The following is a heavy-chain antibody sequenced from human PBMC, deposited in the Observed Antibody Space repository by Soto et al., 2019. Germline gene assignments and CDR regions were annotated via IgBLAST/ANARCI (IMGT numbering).Heavy chain of an antibody. Sequence: GGSLRLSCAASGFTFSSYAMSWVRQAPGKGLEWVSAVSGSGGSTYYADSVKGRFTISRDNSMDTLYLQMNSLRGEDTAVYYCAKAQPCTSCDLDYWGQGTLVTVSS. CDR2: VSGSGGST. V-gene: IGHV3-23*01. J-gene: IGHJ4*02. CDR1: GFTFSSYA. D-gene: IGHD2-2*01. CDR3: AKAQPCTSCDLDY.